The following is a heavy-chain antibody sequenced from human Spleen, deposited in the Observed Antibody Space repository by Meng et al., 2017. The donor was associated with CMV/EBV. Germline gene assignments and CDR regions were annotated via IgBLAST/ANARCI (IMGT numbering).Heavy chain of an antibody. V-gene: IGHV1-69*05. CDR3: ARGVVHDYSNRQWDIDQ. D-gene: IGHD4-11*01. CDR2: LIPVFGTA. J-gene: IGHJ4*02. CDR1: GTFSAHA. Sequence: GTFSAHAISWVRQAPGQGLEWMGRLIPVFGTANFAQDCRGRVSLTTDGSTTTAYMELRSLRYEDTALYFCARGVVHDYSNRQWDIDQWGQGTLVTVSS.